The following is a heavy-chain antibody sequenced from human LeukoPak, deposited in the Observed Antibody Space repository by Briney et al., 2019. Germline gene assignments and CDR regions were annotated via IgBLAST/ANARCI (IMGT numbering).Heavy chain of an antibody. J-gene: IGHJ5*02. CDR2: IYYSGST. CDR1: AGSISSNNYY. V-gene: IGHV4-39*07. D-gene: IGHD2/OR15-2a*01. Sequence: SQTLSLTCTVSAGSISSNNYYWGWIRHPPGKGLEWIGSIYYSGSTYYNPSLKSRVTISIDTSKNQFSPKLSSVTAADTAVYYCARDPIIGGRRFDPCGQGILVTVSS. CDR3: ARDPIIGGRRFDP.